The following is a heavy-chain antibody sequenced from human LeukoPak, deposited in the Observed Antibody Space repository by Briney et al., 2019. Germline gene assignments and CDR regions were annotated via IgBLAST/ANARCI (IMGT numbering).Heavy chain of an antibody. CDR1: GLSFSDSA. CDR2: TRSKVYGGTT. CDR3: ARGERDFDY. Sequence: GGSLRHSCTFSGLSFSDSAVTWVRQAPGKGLEWIGCTRSKVYGGTTEYAASVKGRITISRDESKSIAYLQMDSLTTEDTAVYFCARGERDFDYWGQGTLVTVSS. D-gene: IGHD3-16*01. V-gene: IGHV3-49*04. J-gene: IGHJ4*02.